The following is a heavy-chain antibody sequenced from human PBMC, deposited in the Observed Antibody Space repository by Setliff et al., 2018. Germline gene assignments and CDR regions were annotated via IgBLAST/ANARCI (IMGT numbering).Heavy chain of an antibody. CDR3: ARHALSFDSAWDV. Sequence: SETLSLTCTVSGDSISGDYWSWIRQPPGKGLEWIGFIYYSGATTYNPSLKSRVTISVDTSKNQFSLKLSSVAAADTAVYYCARHALSFDSAWDVWGKGTTVTVSS. J-gene: IGHJ6*04. V-gene: IGHV4-59*08. CDR1: GDSISGDY. CDR2: IYYSGAT. D-gene: IGHD3-9*01.